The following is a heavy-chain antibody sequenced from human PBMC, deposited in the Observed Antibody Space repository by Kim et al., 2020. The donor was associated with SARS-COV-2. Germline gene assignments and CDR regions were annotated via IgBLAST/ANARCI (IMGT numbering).Heavy chain of an antibody. CDR1: GFTFSNYG. CDR3: VNSGTSGAYGRMYY. D-gene: IGHD1-1*01. V-gene: IGHV3-30*18. CDR2: ISYDGSKK. Sequence: GGSLRLSCAVSGFTFSNYGMHWVRQAPGKGLEWVALISYDGSKKDYADSVKGRFTISRDNSKNTLYLQMDSLRTEDTAVYYCVNSGTSGAYGRMYYWGQGTLVTVSS. J-gene: IGHJ4*02.